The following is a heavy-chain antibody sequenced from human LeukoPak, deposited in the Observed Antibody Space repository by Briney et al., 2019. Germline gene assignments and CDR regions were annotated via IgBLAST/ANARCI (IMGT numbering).Heavy chain of an antibody. V-gene: IGHV4-39*01. CDR2: ISYSENT. CDR1: GGSISTSSYF. D-gene: IGHD5-18*01. Sequence: KPSETLSLTCTVSGGSISTSSYFWGWIRQPPGKGLEWIGSISYSENTQYNPSLESRVTISVDTMKNQFSLKVSSVTAADTAVYYCARQGSGYGYGCVTYWGQGALVTVSS. CDR3: ARQGSGYGYGCVTY. J-gene: IGHJ4*02.